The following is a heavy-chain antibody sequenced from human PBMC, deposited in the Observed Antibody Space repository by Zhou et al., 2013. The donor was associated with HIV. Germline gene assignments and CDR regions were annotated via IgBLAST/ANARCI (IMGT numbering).Heavy chain of an antibody. V-gene: IGHV1-69*01. J-gene: IGHJ5*02. CDR3: ARDFYASASHTFDP. CDR1: EYSFSVYY. CDR2: IIPIFRTP. D-gene: IGHD2-8*01. Sequence: QVHLVQSGAEVKEPGASVKVSCKTEYSFSVYYMHWVRQAPGQGLEWMGGIIPIFRTPNYAQRFQGRVTITADESTRTVYMELISLRFDGTAIYYCARDFYASASHTFDPWGQGTLVTVSS.